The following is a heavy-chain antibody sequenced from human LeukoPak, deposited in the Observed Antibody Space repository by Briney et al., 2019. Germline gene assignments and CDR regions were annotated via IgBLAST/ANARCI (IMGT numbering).Heavy chain of an antibody. Sequence: GGSLRLSCAASGFTFSSYAMHWVRQAPGKGLEWVAVISYDGSNKYYADSVKGRFTISRDNSKNTLYLQMNSLRAEDTAVYYCALQSIAARPIFDYWGQGTLVTVSS. CDR1: GFTFSSYA. V-gene: IGHV3-30-3*01. D-gene: IGHD6-6*01. CDR3: ALQSIAARPIFDY. CDR2: ISYDGSNK. J-gene: IGHJ4*02.